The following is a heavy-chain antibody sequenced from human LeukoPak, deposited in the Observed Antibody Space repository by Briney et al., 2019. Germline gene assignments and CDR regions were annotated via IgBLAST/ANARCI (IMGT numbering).Heavy chain of an antibody. CDR1: GYTFSSYD. CDR2: MNPNSGNT. D-gene: IGHD5-12*01. Sequence: ASVKVSCKASGYTFSSYDINWVRQATGQGLEWMGWMNPNSGNTGYAQKFQGRVTMTRDTSMSTVYMELCSLRSEDTAVYYCASRRAYLGGYIGYWGQGTLVTVSS. CDR3: ASRRAYLGGYIGY. V-gene: IGHV1-8*01. J-gene: IGHJ4*02.